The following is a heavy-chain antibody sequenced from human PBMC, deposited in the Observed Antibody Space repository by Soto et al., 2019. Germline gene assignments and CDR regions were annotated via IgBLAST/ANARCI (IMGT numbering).Heavy chain of an antibody. D-gene: IGHD3-16*01. CDR2: ISASGTTI. CDR1: GLSFSDYD. CDR3: ARPTWRGSPACFDY. J-gene: IGHJ4*02. V-gene: IGHV3-11*01. Sequence: PWCSLRLSCGASGLSFSDYDMSWIRQATGKGLEWLGYISASGTTISIADSVKGRFTISRDNAKNSLYLHMNSLRVDDAAVYYCARPTWRGSPACFDYWGRGTLVTVYS.